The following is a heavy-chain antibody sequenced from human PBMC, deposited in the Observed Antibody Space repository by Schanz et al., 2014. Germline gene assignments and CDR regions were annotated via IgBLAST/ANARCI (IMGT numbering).Heavy chain of an antibody. CDR2: ISDSSGTI. D-gene: IGHD3-10*01. CDR3: AREGYGSGSFSCYFDY. J-gene: IGHJ4*02. V-gene: IGHV3-48*02. CDR1: GFTFSTYN. Sequence: EVQLVESGGGLVQPGGSLRLSCAASGFTFSTYNMNWVRQAPGKGLEWLSYISDSSGTIYYADSVKGRFTISRDNAQNSLFLQMNSLRDEDTAVYFCAREGYGSGSFSCYFDYWGQGTLLTVSS.